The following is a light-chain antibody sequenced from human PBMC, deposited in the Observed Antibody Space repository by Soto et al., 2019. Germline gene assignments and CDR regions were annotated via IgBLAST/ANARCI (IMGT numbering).Light chain of an antibody. CDR2: DVS. CDR3: SSYTSSSTLV. Sequence: QSALTQPASVSGSPGQSITISCTGTSSDVGRYNYVSWYQQHPGKAPILMIYDVSNRPSGVSNRFSGSKSGNTASLTISGLQAEDEANYYCSSYTSSSTLVFGGGTKLTVL. CDR1: SSDVGRYNY. V-gene: IGLV2-14*03. J-gene: IGLJ2*01.